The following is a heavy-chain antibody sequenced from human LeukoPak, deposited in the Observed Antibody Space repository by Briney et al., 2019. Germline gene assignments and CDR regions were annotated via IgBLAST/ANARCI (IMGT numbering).Heavy chain of an antibody. D-gene: IGHD2-8*01. Sequence: SETPSLTCTVSGGSISNSNDYCAWIRQPPGKGLEWIGSIYHSGNIFQNQSLASRVTLSVDTSKNQFSLNLNSVTAADTAVYYCARQESCTNGVCYVGWFDPWGQGTLVTVSS. CDR1: GGSISNSNDY. CDR3: ARQESCTNGVCYVGWFDP. CDR2: IYHSGNI. J-gene: IGHJ5*02. V-gene: IGHV4-39*01.